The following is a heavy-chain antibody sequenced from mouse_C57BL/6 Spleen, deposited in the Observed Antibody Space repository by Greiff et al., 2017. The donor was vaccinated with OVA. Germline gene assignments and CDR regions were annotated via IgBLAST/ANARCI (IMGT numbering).Heavy chain of an antibody. V-gene: IGHV1-55*01. CDR2: IYPGSGST. CDR3: ARFYYGSSYWYFDV. J-gene: IGHJ1*03. CDR1: GYTFTSYW. D-gene: IGHD1-1*01. Sequence: QVQLQQPGAELVKPGASVQMSCKASGYTFTSYWITWVQQRPGQGLEWIGDIYPGSGSTNYHEKFKSKATMTVDTSSSTAYMQLSSLTSEDSAVYYCARFYYGSSYWYFDVWGTGTTVTVSS.